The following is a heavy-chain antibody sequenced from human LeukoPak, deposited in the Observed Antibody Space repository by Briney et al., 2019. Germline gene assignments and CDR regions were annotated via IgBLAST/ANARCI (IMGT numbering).Heavy chain of an antibody. CDR3: AKDQGIQLGIDY. CDR1: GFTFSSNA. CDR2: ISYDGSDK. D-gene: IGHD5-18*01. J-gene: IGHJ4*02. Sequence: GGSLRLSCAASGFTFSSNAMHWVRQAPGKGLEWVAIISYDGSDKYYADSVKGRFTISRDNSKNTLTLQMNSLTAEDTGVYYCAKDQGIQLGIDYWGQGTLVTVSS. V-gene: IGHV3-30*18.